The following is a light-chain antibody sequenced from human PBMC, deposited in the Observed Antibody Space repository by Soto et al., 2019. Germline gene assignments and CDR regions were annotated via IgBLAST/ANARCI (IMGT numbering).Light chain of an antibody. CDR3: LQYNNLPPLT. Sequence: ELVMTQSPATPSVSTGERATLSCRASQSVSSNLAWYQQKPGQAPRLLIYGASTRATGIPARFSGSGSGTEFTLTISSLQSEDCAVYYCLQYNNLPPLTFGGGTKVEIK. CDR1: QSVSSN. CDR2: GAS. V-gene: IGKV3-15*01. J-gene: IGKJ4*01.